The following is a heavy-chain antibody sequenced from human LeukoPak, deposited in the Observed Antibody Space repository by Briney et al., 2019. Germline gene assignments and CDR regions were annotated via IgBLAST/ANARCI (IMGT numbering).Heavy chain of an antibody. D-gene: IGHD4-11*01. CDR2: IYPGDSDT. CDR1: GYSFTSYW. V-gene: IGHV5-51*01. CDR3: ARQPSVTFAGHPDY. J-gene: IGHJ4*02. Sequence: GESLKISCKGSGYSFTSYWIGWVRQMPGKGLEWMGIIYPGDSDTRYSPPFQGQVTFSADRSSSTAYLQWTSLKASDTAMYYCARQPSVTFAGHPDYWGQGTLVTVSS.